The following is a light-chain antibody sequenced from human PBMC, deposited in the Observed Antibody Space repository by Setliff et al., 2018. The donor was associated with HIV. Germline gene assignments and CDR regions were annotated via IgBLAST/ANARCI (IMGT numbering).Light chain of an antibody. CDR1: SSDVGLHNY. Sequence: QSALTQPRSVSGSPGQSVTISCAGTSSDVGLHNYVSWYQQHPGKAPKLIIYDVTQRPSGVPDRFSGSKSGNTASLTISGLQAEDEADYYCSSYAITNTLPFGTGTKVTVL. V-gene: IGLV2-11*01. CDR3: SSYAITNTLP. J-gene: IGLJ1*01. CDR2: DVT.